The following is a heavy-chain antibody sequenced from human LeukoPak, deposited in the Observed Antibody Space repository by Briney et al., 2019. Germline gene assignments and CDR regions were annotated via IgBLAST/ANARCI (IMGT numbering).Heavy chain of an antibody. J-gene: IGHJ4*02. CDR1: GFTFSSYW. CDR2: INSDGSST. D-gene: IGHD3-10*01. CDR3: ARVRGVDFDY. Sequence: GGSLRLSCAASGFTFSSYWMHWVRHVPGKGLVWVSRINSDGSSTSYADSVKGRFTISRDNAKKTVYLQMNSLRAEDTAVYYCARVRGVDFDYWGQGTLVTVSS. V-gene: IGHV3-74*01.